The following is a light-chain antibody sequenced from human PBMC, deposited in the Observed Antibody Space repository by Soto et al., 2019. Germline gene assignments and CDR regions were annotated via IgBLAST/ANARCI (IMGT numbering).Light chain of an antibody. V-gene: IGLV2-14*01. J-gene: IGLJ1*01. CDR3: SSYTSSRTRV. CDR2: EVS. CDR1: SSDVGGYNY. Sequence: QSALTQPASVSGSSGESITISCTGTSSDVGGYNYVSWYQQHPGKAPKLMIYEVSNRPSGVSNRFSGSKSGNTASLTISGLQAEDQADYYCSSYTSSRTRVFGTGTKVTVL.